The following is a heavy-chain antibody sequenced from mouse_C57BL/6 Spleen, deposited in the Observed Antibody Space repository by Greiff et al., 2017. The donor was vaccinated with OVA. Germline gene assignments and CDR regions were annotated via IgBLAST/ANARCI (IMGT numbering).Heavy chain of an antibody. CDR2: IHPSDSDT. V-gene: IGHV1-74*01. CDR3: AMGYGDYGAMDY. J-gene: IGHJ4*01. CDR1: GYTFTSYW. Sequence: QVQLQQPGAELVKPGASVKVSCKASGYTFTSYWMHWVKQRPGQGLEWIGRIHPSDSDTNYNQKFKGKATLTVDKSSSTAYMQLSSLTSEDSAVDNCAMGYGDYGAMDYWGQGTSVTVSS. D-gene: IGHD2-13*01.